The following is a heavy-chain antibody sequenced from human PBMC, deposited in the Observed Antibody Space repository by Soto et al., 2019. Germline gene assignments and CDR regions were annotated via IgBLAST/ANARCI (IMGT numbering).Heavy chain of an antibody. CDR2: ISYDGSIE. J-gene: IGHJ4*02. V-gene: IGHV3-30*03. CDR1: XFTFSNYG. D-gene: IGHD3-10*01. CDR3: GRDWVWFGAHPIDN. Sequence: QVXLXXSXGGVVQPGXXXXXXCAASXFTFSNYGMHWVRQAPGKGLDWVAVISYDGSIEYYSESVKGRFXMSXXXXXXXXXXXMNSLRTEDTAVYFCGRDWVWFGAHPIDNWGQXTLVTVSS.